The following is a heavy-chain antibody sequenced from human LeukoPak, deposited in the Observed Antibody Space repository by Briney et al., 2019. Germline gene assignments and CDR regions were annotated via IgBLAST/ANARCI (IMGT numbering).Heavy chain of an antibody. J-gene: IGHJ4*02. D-gene: IGHD2-2*01. Sequence: GGSLRLSCAASGFTFDGYAMHWVRQAPGKGLEWVSLISGDGGSTYYADSVKGRFTISRDNSKNSLYLQMNSLRTEDTALYYCARGGITSSTQFDYWGQGTLVTVSS. V-gene: IGHV3-43*02. CDR1: GFTFDGYA. CDR3: ARGGITSSTQFDY. CDR2: ISGDGGST.